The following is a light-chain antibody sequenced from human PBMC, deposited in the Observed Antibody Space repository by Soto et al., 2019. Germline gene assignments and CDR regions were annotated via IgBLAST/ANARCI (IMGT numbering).Light chain of an antibody. V-gene: IGKV2D-29*02. J-gene: IGKJ5*01. Sequence: DVVMTQTPLSLSVAPGQPASISCKSSQSLLHITGETFLFWYLQKPGQSPQLLIYEVSTRVSGVPDRFSGSGSGTDFTLEISRVEPDDVGIYYCMQSTQLPPTYGQGTRLGIE. CDR2: EVS. CDR1: QSLLHITGETF. CDR3: MQSTQLPPT.